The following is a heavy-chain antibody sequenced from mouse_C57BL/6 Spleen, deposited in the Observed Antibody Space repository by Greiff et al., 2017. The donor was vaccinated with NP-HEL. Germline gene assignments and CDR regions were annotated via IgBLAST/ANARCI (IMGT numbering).Heavy chain of an antibody. Sequence: VKLVESGPELVKPGASVKISCKASGYAFSSSWMNWVKQRPGKGLEWIGRIYPGDGDTNYNGKFKGKATLTADKSSSTAYMQLSSLTSEDSAVYFCASDYGSSYGYFDYWGQGTTLTVSS. J-gene: IGHJ2*01. D-gene: IGHD1-1*01. CDR1: GYAFSSSW. CDR2: IYPGDGDT. CDR3: ASDYGSSYGYFDY. V-gene: IGHV1-82*01.